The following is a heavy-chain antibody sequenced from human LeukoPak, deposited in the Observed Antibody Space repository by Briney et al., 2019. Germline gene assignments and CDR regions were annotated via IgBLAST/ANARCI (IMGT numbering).Heavy chain of an antibody. CDR1: GFTFSSYA. Sequence: PGGSLRLSCAASGFTFSSYAMHWVRQAPGKGLEWVAVISYDGSNKYYADSVKGRFTISRDNAKNSLYLQMNSLRAEDTAVYYCARVSRGGYCSSTSPCTYYMDVWGKGTTVTVSS. J-gene: IGHJ6*03. CDR2: ISYDGSNK. D-gene: IGHD2-2*01. CDR3: ARVSRGGYCSSTSPCTYYMDV. V-gene: IGHV3-30-3*01.